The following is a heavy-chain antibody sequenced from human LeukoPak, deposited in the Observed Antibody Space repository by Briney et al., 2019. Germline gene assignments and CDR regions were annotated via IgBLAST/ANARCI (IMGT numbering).Heavy chain of an antibody. CDR1: GGSISSSSYY. Sequence: SETLSLTCTVSGGSISSSSYYWGWIRQPPGKGLEWIGSIYYSGSTYYNPSLKSRVTISVDTSKNQFSLKLSPVTAADTAVYYCASYDPITMSRYYFDYWGQGTLVTVSS. CDR3: ASYDPITMSRYYFDY. V-gene: IGHV4-39*01. CDR2: IYYSGST. J-gene: IGHJ4*02. D-gene: IGHD3-22*01.